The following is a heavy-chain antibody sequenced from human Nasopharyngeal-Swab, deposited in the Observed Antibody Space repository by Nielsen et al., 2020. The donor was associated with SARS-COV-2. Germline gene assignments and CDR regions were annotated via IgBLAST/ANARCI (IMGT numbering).Heavy chain of an antibody. D-gene: IGHD2-21*02. CDR2: ITSRGDRT. CDR3: ARFRRCDDDCPSDY. CDR1: GFTFSDYA. V-gene: IGHV3-23*01. Sequence: ESLKIPCTPSGFTFSDYAMNWVRLAPGKGLEWVASITSRGDRTYYGDSVKGRFTTFRENYKNTLYLQLNSLRAEDTARYYCARFRRCDDDCPSDYWGQGTLVTVSS. J-gene: IGHJ4*02.